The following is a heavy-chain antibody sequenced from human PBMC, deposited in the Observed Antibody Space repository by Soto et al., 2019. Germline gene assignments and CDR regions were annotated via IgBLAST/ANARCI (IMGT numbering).Heavy chain of an antibody. CDR2: TYYRSKWYN. CDR3: ARDIRVYCSSTSCYGLNWFDP. J-gene: IGHJ5*02. V-gene: IGHV6-1*01. CDR1: GDSVSSNSAA. D-gene: IGHD2-2*01. Sequence: SQTLSLTCAISGDSVSSNSAAWNWIRQYPSRGLEWLGRTYYRSKWYNDYAVSVKSRITIKPDTSMNQFSRQLNSVTPEDTAGDYCARDIRVYCSSTSCYGLNWFDPWGQGTLVTVSS.